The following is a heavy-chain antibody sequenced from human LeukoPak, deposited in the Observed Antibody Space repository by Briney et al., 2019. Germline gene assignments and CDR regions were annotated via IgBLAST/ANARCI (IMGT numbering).Heavy chain of an antibody. V-gene: IGHV4-34*01. CDR1: GGSFSGYY. D-gene: IGHD3-22*01. J-gene: IGHJ3*02. CDR3: ARRQITMIVSVKSRAFDI. CDR2: INHSGST. Sequence: PSETLSLTCAVYGGSFSGYYWSWIRQPPGKGLEWIGEINHSGSTNYNPSLKSRVTISVDTSKNQFSLKLSSVTAADTAVYYCARRQITMIVSVKSRAFDIWGQGTMVTVSS.